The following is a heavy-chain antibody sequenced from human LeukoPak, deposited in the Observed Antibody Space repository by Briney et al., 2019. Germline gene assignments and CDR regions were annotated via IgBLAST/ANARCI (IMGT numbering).Heavy chain of an antibody. V-gene: IGHV1-69*05. CDR2: IIPIFGTA. CDR1: GGTFSSYA. CDR3: ARALPSPYGWGTVGAFDI. J-gene: IGHJ3*02. D-gene: IGHD3-10*01. Sequence: GSSVTVSCKASGGTFSSYAISWVRQAPGQGLEWMGGIIPIFGTANYAQKFQGRVTITTDESTSTAYMELSSLRSEDTAVYYCARALPSPYGWGTVGAFDIWGQGTMVTVSS.